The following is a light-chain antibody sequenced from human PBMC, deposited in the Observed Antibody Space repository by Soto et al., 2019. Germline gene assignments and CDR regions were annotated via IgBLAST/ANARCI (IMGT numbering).Light chain of an antibody. CDR2: AAS. V-gene: IGKV1-39*01. CDR1: QSISNH. J-gene: IGKJ5*01. Sequence: DIQMTQSPSSLSASVEDRVIITCRASQSISNHLNWYQQKPGKAPKLLIFAASSLQSGVPSRFSGSRSGPDFTLTISSLEPEDFAVYYCQQRNYWQVTFGQGTLLEIK. CDR3: QQRNYWQVT.